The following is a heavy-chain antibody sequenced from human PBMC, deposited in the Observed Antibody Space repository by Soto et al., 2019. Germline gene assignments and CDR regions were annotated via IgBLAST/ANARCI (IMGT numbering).Heavy chain of an antibody. Sequence: QVQLQESGPGLVKPSQTLSLTCTVSGGSISSGGYYWSWIRQHPGKGLEWIGYIYYSGSTYYNPSLTRRVTTSVETSKKQFSLKRSSVTAADTAVYYCASEYYDSSGYGMDVWGQGTTVTVSS. J-gene: IGHJ6*02. V-gene: IGHV4-31*03. CDR1: GGSISSGGYY. D-gene: IGHD3-22*01. CDR3: ASEYYDSSGYGMDV. CDR2: IYYSGST.